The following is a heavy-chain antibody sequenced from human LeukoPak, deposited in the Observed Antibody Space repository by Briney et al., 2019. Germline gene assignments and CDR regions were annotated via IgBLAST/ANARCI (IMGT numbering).Heavy chain of an antibody. CDR3: ARTPFTMVRGVPSVFFDY. V-gene: IGHV3-48*03. CDR2: ISSSGSTI. J-gene: IGHJ4*02. D-gene: IGHD3-10*01. Sequence: PGGSLRLSRAASGFTFSSYEMNWVRQAPGKGLEWVSYISSSGSTIYYADSVKGRFTISRDNAKNSLYLQMNSLRAEDTAVYYCARTPFTMVRGVPSVFFDYWGQGTLVTVSS. CDR1: GFTFSSYE.